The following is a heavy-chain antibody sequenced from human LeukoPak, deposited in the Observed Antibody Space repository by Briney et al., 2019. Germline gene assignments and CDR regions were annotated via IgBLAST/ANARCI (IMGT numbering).Heavy chain of an antibody. V-gene: IGHV3-7*02. J-gene: IGHJ4*02. CDR3: AVGRGYDIFDY. CDR2: IKEDGSEK. CDR1: GFTFSNYW. Sequence: PGGSLRLSCAASGFTFSNYWMSWVRQAPGKGPEWVANIKEDGSEKYYVDSVKGRFTISRDNAKNTLYLQMNSLRVKDTAVYYCAVGRGYDIFDYWGQGTLVTVSS. D-gene: IGHD3-9*01.